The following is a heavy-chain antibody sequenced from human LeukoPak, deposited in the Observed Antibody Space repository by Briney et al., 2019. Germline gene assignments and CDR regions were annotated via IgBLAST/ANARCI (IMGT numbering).Heavy chain of an antibody. CDR1: GGSFSGYY. V-gene: IGHV4-34*01. D-gene: IGHD6-25*01. J-gene: IGHJ5*02. CDR2: INHSGST. CDR3: ARAAWFDP. Sequence: SETLSLTCAVYGGSFSGYYWSWIRQPPGKGRRWCGEINHSGSTNYNPSLKSRVTISVDTSQNQFSLNVRSVIAADTAVYYCARAAWFDPWGQGTLVSVSS.